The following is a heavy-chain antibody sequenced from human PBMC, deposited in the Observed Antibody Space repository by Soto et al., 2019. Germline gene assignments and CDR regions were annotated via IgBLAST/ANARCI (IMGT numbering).Heavy chain of an antibody. J-gene: IGHJ6*02. CDR2: ISYSGNS. D-gene: IGHD2-2*01. Sequence: PSETLSLTCTVSGGSISSGGDYWSWIRHHPGKGLEWIGYISYSGNSYYNSSLKRRLTISLDTSKNQFSLKLSSVTAADTAVYYFLSFQPETAYGMDVWGQGTTVTVSS. CDR3: LSFQPETAYGMDV. CDR1: GGSISSGGDY. V-gene: IGHV4-31*03.